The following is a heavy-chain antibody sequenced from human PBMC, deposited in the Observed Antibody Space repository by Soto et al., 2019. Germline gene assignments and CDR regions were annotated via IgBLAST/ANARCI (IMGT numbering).Heavy chain of an antibody. Sequence: PSETLSLTCSVSGGPINTYYWSWVRQPPGKGLEWIGFISYSGTTNFNPSLKSRVTMSIDTSKKQFSMKLNSVTPADTAVYYCARDHRYCSSTSYPGGMDVWGQGTTVTVSS. D-gene: IGHD2-2*01. J-gene: IGHJ6*02. CDR2: ISYSGTT. CDR3: ARDHRYCSSTSYPGGMDV. V-gene: IGHV4-59*01. CDR1: GGPINTYY.